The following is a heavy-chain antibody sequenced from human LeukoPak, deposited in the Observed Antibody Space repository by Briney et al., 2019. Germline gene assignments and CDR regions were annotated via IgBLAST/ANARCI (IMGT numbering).Heavy chain of an antibody. J-gene: IGHJ4*02. CDR3: ATTLGASHCSGGSCLDY. D-gene: IGHD2-15*01. V-gene: IGHV3-15*01. Sequence: GGSLRLSCAASGFTFTNAWMTWVRQAPGKWLEWVGRIKTKTDGGTTDYAAPVKGRFTISRDDSKSTLYLQLNSLRIEDTAVFYCATTLGASHCSGGSCLDYWGRGTLVTVSS. CDR2: IKTKTDGGTT. CDR1: GFTFTNAW.